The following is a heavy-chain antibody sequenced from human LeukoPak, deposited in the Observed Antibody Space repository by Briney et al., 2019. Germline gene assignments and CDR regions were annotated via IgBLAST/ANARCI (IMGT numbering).Heavy chain of an antibody. CDR1: GYTFTSYD. D-gene: IGHD3-9*01. CDR2: MNPNSGNT. J-gene: IGHJ6*02. Sequence: ASVKVSCKASGYTFTSYDINWVRQATGQGLEWMGWMNPNSGNTGYAQKFQGRVTMTRNTSISTAYMELSSLRSEDTAVYYCARETMRRYFDWLQPYYYYGMDVWGQGTTVTVSS. CDR3: ARETMRRYFDWLQPYYYYGMDV. V-gene: IGHV1-8*01.